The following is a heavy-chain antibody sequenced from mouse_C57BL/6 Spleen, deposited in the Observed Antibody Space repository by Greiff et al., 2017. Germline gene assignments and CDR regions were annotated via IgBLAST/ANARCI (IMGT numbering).Heavy chain of an antibody. CDR3: AKIYYYGSSFFDY. CDR1: GFTFSSYT. J-gene: IGHJ2*01. D-gene: IGHD1-1*01. V-gene: IGHV5-9*01. Sequence: EVQGVESGGGLVKPGGSLKLSCAASGFTFSSYTMSWVRQTPEKRLEWVATISGGGGNTYYPDSVKGGFTISRDNAKNTLYLQMSSLRSVYTALYYCAKIYYYGSSFFDYWGQGTTLTVSS. CDR2: ISGGGGNT.